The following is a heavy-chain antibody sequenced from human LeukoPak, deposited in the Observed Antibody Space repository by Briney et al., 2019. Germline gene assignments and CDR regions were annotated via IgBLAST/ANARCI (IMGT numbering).Heavy chain of an antibody. D-gene: IGHD6-13*01. Sequence: ASVNVSCKSSGYTFTSYGVIWVRQAPGQGLEWMGWISTYIGDTNYAQKLQGRLTMTTDTSASTAFMELRSLTSDDTAVYYCTRATIPAAGIDYWGQGTLVTVSS. CDR3: TRATIPAAGIDY. V-gene: IGHV1-18*01. CDR1: GYTFTSYG. CDR2: ISTYIGDT. J-gene: IGHJ4*02.